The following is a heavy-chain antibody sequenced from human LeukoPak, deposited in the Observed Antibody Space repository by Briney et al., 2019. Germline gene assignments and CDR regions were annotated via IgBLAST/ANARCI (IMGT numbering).Heavy chain of an antibody. Sequence: GGSLRLSCAASGFTFDDYAMHWVRQAPGKGLEWVSGISWNSGSIGYADSVKGRFTISRDNAKNSLYLQMNSLRDEDTALYYCAKDISQYSHYFDYWGQGTLVTVPS. V-gene: IGHV3-9*01. D-gene: IGHD2-21*01. CDR2: ISWNSGSI. CDR3: AKDISQYSHYFDY. CDR1: GFTFDDYA. J-gene: IGHJ4*02.